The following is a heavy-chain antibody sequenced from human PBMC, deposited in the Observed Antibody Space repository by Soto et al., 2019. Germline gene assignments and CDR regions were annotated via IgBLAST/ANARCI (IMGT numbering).Heavy chain of an antibody. CDR3: ARTYYDSSGYPFDY. Sequence: PSETLSLTCAVSVGFTSTNNWWCWVRQPPGKGLEWIGDAYHSGSTEYSPSLKSRVTISVDTSKNQFSLKLSSVTAADTAVYYCARTYYDSSGYPFDYWGQGTLVTVSS. CDR1: VGFTSTNNW. J-gene: IGHJ4*02. V-gene: IGHV4-4*02. CDR2: AYHSGST. D-gene: IGHD3-22*01.